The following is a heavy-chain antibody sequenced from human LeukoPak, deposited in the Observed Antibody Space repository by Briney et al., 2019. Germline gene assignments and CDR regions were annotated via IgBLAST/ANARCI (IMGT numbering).Heavy chain of an antibody. D-gene: IGHD2-2*02. J-gene: IGHJ3*01. V-gene: IGHV5-51*01. CDR2: IYPGDYDT. CDR3: AGHSFDTVDAFDV. Sequence: KPGESLKISCEASGFNFNNYWVGWVRQMPGKGLEWMGIIYPGDYDTRYSPSFQGHVTISLDKSISTAYLQWRSLRASDTAMYFCAGHSFDTVDAFDVWGQGTIVTVSA. CDR1: GFNFNNYW.